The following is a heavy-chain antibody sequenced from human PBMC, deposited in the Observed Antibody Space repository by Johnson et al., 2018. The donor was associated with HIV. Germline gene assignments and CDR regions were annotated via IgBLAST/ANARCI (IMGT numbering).Heavy chain of an antibody. CDR2: ISYDGSDK. Sequence: QVLLVESGGGVVQPGRSLRLSCAASGFTFSSYAMHWVRQAPGKGLEWVAVISYDGSDKYYADSVKGRFTISRDNSKNTLYLQMNSLRAEDTAAYSCAREQFLESDAFDIWGQGTMVTVSS. J-gene: IGHJ3*02. CDR1: GFTFSSYA. CDR3: AREQFLESDAFDI. V-gene: IGHV3-30*04. D-gene: IGHD3-3*01.